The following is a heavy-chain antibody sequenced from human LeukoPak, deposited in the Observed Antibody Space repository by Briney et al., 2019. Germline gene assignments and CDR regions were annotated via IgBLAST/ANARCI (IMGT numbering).Heavy chain of an antibody. J-gene: IGHJ4*02. Sequence: GGSLRLSCAASGFTFSTYIMNWVRQAPGKGLEWVSSISSSSYIYYADSVKGRFTISRDNAKNSLYLQMNSLRAEDTAVYYCARGIVVVTATLDYWGQGTLVTFSS. V-gene: IGHV3-21*01. CDR3: ARGIVVVTATLDY. CDR2: ISSSSYI. CDR1: GFTFSTYI. D-gene: IGHD2-21*02.